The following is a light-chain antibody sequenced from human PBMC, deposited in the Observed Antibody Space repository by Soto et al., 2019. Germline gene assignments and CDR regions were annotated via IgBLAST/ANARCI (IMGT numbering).Light chain of an antibody. CDR1: QTVRNNY. CDR2: DAS. V-gene: IGKV3-20*01. J-gene: IGKJ5*01. Sequence: EFVLTQSPGTLSLSPGERATLSCRASQTVRNNYLAWYQQKPGQAPRLLIYDASSRATGIPDRFSGGGSGTDFTLTISRLEPGDFAVYYCQHFGGTTFTFGQGTRLEI. CDR3: QHFGGTTFT.